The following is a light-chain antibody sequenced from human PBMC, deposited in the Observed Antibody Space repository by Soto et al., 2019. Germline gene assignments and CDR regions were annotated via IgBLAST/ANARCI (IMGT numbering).Light chain of an antibody. CDR1: SSDVGGYNY. J-gene: IGLJ1*01. Sequence: QSALTQPRSVSGSPGQSVTISCTGTSSDVGGYNYVSWYQQHPGKAHKLMIYDVSKRPSGVPDRFSGSKSGNTASLTISGLQAEDEADYYCCSYAGSYTFLFGTGTKLTVL. CDR2: DVS. CDR3: CSYAGSYTFL. V-gene: IGLV2-11*01.